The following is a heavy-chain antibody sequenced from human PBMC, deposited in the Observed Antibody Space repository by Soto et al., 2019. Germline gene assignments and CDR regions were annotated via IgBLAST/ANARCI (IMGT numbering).Heavy chain of an antibody. CDR2: IIPSFGTA. V-gene: IGHV1-69*01. CDR3: ARPNPSQLLLNYYYCGMDV. CDR1: GGTFSSYA. Sequence: QVQLVQSGAEVKKPGSSVKVSCKASGGTFSSYAISWVRQAPGQGLEWMGGIIPSFGTANYAQKFQGRVTITADESTSTAYMELSSLRSEDTAVYYCARPNPSQLLLNYYYCGMDVWGQGTTVTVSS. J-gene: IGHJ6*02. D-gene: IGHD2-15*01.